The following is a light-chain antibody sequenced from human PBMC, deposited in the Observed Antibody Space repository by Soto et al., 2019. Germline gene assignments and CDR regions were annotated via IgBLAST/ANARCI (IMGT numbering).Light chain of an antibody. CDR3: QQYNEWPLT. CDR2: HAS. J-gene: IGKJ4*01. Sequence: EIVMTQSPATLSVSPGGRATLSCRASQSVSNNLAWYQQKPGQAPRLLIYHASTGATGIPARFSGSGSGTELTPTISSVQSEDFAVYYCQQYNEWPLTFGGGTKVEIK. V-gene: IGKV3-15*01. CDR1: QSVSNN.